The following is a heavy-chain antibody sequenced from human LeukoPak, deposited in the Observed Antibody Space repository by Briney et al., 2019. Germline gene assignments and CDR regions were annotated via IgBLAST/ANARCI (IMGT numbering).Heavy chain of an antibody. V-gene: IGHV5-51*01. Sequence: GESLKISRKGSGYSFTSYWIGWVRQMPGKGLGWMGIFYPGDSDTRYSPSFQGQVTISADKSISTAYLPWSSLKASDTAMYYCASSGSHYYYYYCMDVWGQGTTVTVSS. CDR1: GYSFTSYW. CDR3: ASSGSHYYYYYCMDV. CDR2: FYPGDSDT. D-gene: IGHD1-26*01. J-gene: IGHJ6*02.